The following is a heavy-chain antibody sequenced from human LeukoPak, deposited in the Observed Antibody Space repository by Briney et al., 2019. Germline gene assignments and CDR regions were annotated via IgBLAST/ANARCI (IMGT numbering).Heavy chain of an antibody. CDR1: GFTFTNFG. D-gene: IGHD1-26*01. Sequence: GGSLRLSCAASGFTFTNFGLDWVRQTPDKGLEWLAIIWFDGSKTYYADSVRGRFTISRDDSKNMVYLQMNSLTTEDTAVYYCAKALGDGKSDFWGQGTRVIVSS. CDR3: AKALGDGKSDF. CDR2: IWFDGSKT. J-gene: IGHJ1*01. V-gene: IGHV3-33*06.